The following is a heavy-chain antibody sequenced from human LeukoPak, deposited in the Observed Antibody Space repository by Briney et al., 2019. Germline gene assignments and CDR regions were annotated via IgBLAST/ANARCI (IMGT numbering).Heavy chain of an antibody. J-gene: IGHJ3*02. CDR3: ARDIWDFVKWMGNDAFDI. CDR1: GYTFTSCG. V-gene: IGHV1-18*01. Sequence: ASVKVSCKASGYTFTSCGISWVRQAPGQGLEWMGWISAYNGNTNYAQKLQGRATMTTDTSTSTAYMELRSLRSDDTAVYYCARDIWDFVKWMGNDAFDIWGQGTMVTVSS. D-gene: IGHD3/OR15-3a*01. CDR2: ISAYNGNT.